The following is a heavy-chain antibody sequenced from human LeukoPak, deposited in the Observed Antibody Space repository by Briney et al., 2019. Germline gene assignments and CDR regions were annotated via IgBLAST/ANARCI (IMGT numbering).Heavy chain of an antibody. CDR2: ISSSGSTI. Sequence: GGSLRLSCAASGFTFSSYEVNWVRQAPGEGLEWVSYISSSGSTIYYADSVKGRFTISRDNAKNSLYLQMNSLRAEDTAVYYCARESRLGTIFGVVIPYYGMDVWGQGTTVTVSS. J-gene: IGHJ6*02. CDR1: GFTFSSYE. CDR3: ARESRLGTIFGVVIPYYGMDV. V-gene: IGHV3-48*03. D-gene: IGHD3-3*01.